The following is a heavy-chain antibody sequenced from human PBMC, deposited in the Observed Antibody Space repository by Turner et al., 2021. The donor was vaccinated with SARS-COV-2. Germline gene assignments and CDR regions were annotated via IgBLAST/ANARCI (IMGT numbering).Heavy chain of an antibody. Sequence: QVQLQESGPGLVKPSETLSLTCTVSGGSISTYYWSWIRQPPGKGLECIGYIYYKGSTNYNPSLKSRVTRSVDTSKNQFSLKLSSVTAADTAVYYCARRGAYTSGYPLWGQGTLVTVSS. CDR3: ARRGAYTSGYPL. CDR1: GGSISTYY. D-gene: IGHD3-22*01. CDR2: IYYKGST. J-gene: IGHJ4*02. V-gene: IGHV4-59*08.